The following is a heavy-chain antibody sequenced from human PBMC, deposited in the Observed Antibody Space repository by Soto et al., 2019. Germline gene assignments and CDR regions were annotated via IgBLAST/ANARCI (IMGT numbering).Heavy chain of an antibody. CDR3: ARDNFDGIVVVPAAMSVGGFDP. D-gene: IGHD2-2*01. Sequence: ASVKVSCKASGYTFTSYYMHWVRQAPGQGLEWMGIINPSGGSTSYAQKFQGRVTMTRDTSTSTVYMELSSLRSEDTAVYYCARDNFDGIVVVPAAMSVGGFDPWGQGTLVTVSS. CDR1: GYTFTSYY. J-gene: IGHJ5*02. V-gene: IGHV1-46*01. CDR2: INPSGGST.